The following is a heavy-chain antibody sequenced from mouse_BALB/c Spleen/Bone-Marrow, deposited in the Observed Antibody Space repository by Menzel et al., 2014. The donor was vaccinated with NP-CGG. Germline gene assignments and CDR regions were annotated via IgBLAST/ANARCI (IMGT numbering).Heavy chain of an antibody. CDR1: GFSLTSYG. J-gene: IGHJ4*01. Sequence: QVQLQQSGPGLVAPSQILSITCTVSGFSLTSYGVHWVRQPPGKGLEWLGVIWAGGSTNYNSALMARLSISKDNSKSQVFLKMNSLQTDDTAMYYCVRDRELIITVVPTDYAMDYWGQGTSVTVSS. D-gene: IGHD1-1*01. CDR2: IWAGGST. V-gene: IGHV2-9*02. CDR3: VRDRELIITVVPTDYAMDY.